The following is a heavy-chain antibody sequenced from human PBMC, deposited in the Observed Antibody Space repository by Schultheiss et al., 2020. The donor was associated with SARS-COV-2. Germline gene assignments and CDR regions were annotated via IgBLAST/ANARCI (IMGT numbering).Heavy chain of an antibody. J-gene: IGHJ4*02. CDR1: GFTFSSYG. V-gene: IGHV3-21*05. CDR2: ISSSSSYT. D-gene: IGHD6-19*01. Sequence: GGSLRLSCAASGFTFSSYGMHWVRQAPGKGLEWVSYISSSSSYTNYADSVKGRFTISRDNSKNTLYLQMNSLRAEDTAVYYCARDSSEQWLVEGAESSQVDYWGQGTLVTVSS. CDR3: ARDSSEQWLVEGAESSQVDY.